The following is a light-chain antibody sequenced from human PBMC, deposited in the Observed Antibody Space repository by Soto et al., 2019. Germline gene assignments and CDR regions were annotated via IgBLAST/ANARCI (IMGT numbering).Light chain of an antibody. V-gene: IGKV3-15*01. J-gene: IGKJ4*01. CDR2: GAS. CDR1: QSVSSN. Sequence: KVLTHSPATLSFCPLYRXTVXPTTSQSVSSNLAWYQQKPGQAPRLLIYGASTRATGIPARFSGSGSGTEFTLTISSLQPDDYATYYCQQYNSYSPLTFGRGTKVDIK. CDR3: QQYNSYSPLT.